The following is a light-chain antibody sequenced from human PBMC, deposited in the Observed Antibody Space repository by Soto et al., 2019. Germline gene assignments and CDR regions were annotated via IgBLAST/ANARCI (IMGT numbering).Light chain of an antibody. CDR1: SSNIGSNS. J-gene: IGLJ3*02. V-gene: IGLV1-44*01. CDR2: SDS. Sequence: QSVLTQPPSASGTPGQRVTISCSGISSNIGSNSVNWYQQLPGTAPKLLMYSDSQRPSGVPDRFSGSKSGTSASLAISGLQSGDEADYYCATWDDSLNGPLFGGGTKVTVL. CDR3: ATWDDSLNGPL.